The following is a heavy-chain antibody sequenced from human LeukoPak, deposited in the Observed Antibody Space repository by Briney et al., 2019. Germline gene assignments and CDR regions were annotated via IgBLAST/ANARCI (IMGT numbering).Heavy chain of an antibody. CDR2: IYSSGST. CDR3: ARGYSRDWGLQYFQH. CDR1: GGSISDYY. V-gene: IGHV4-59*01. Sequence: SETVSLTCTVSGGSISDYYWSWIRQPPGKGLEWIGYIYSSGSTSYNPSLKSRVTMSVDTSKNQLSLKLNSVTAADTAVYHCARGYSRDWGLQYFQHWGQGTLVTVSS. J-gene: IGHJ1*01. D-gene: IGHD6-19*01.